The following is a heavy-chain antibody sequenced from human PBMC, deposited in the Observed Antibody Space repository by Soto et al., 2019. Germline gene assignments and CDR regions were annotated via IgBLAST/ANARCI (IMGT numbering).Heavy chain of an antibody. CDR1: GFTFSSYA. D-gene: IGHD3-22*01. V-gene: IGHV3-23*01. CDR3: AKSLAYYDSSGQPY. J-gene: IGHJ4*02. CDR2: ISGSGGST. Sequence: GGSLRLSCAASGFTFSSYAMGWVRQAPGKGLEWVSSISGSGGSTYYADSVKGRFTISRGNSKNTLYLQMNSLRAEDTAVYYCAKSLAYYDSSGQPYWGQRTPVTVSS.